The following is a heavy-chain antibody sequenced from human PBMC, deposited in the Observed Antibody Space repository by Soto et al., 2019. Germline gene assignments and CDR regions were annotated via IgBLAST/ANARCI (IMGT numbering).Heavy chain of an antibody. D-gene: IGHD3-3*01. J-gene: IGHJ4*02. CDR3: ARRRPDYDFWSGYSFDY. CDR1: GGTFGSYA. Sequence: QVQLVQSGAEVKKPGSSVKVSCKASGGTFGSYAISWVRQAPGQGLEWMGGIIPIFGTANYAQKFQGRVTITADESTSTAYMELSSLRSEDTAVYYCARRRPDYDFWSGYSFDYWGQGTLVTVSS. CDR2: IIPIFGTA. V-gene: IGHV1-69*12.